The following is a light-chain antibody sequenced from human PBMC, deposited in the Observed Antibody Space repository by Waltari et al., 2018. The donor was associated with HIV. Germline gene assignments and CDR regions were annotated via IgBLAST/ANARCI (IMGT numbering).Light chain of an antibody. J-gene: IGLJ2*01. V-gene: IGLV2-14*01. CDR2: EVT. CDR3: TSYISGTTPV. Sequence: SALTQPASVSGSPGQSLTISCDLTDYQYVSWYQRHPGKAPKVIIYEVTNRPSGLSNRFSGSKSGNTATLTISGLQPEDEADYFCTSYISGTTPVFGRGTRVTVL. CDR1: DLTDYQY.